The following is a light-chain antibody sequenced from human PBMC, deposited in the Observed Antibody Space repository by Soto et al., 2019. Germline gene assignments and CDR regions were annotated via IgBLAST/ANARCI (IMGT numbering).Light chain of an antibody. CDR2: DVT. Sequence: QSVLTQPASVSGSPGQSITISCTGTSSDVGGYDHVSWYQQHPGKAPKPIIYDVTVRPSGISRRFSGSKSDNTASLAVSGLQPEDEADYYCSSYTNKDTLLFGGGTKVTVL. CDR1: SSDVGGYDH. CDR3: SSYTNKDTLL. J-gene: IGLJ3*02. V-gene: IGLV2-14*03.